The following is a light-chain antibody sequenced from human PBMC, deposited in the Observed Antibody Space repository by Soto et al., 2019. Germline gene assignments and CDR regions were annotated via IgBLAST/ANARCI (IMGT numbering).Light chain of an antibody. CDR2: DDE. CDR1: NIGSKS. CDR3: QVWDSSSAHYD. J-gene: IGLJ1*01. V-gene: IGLV3-21*02. Sequence: SYELTQPPSETVAPGRTARITCWGNNIGSKSVHWYHQKPGQAPVLVVYDDEDRPSGIPERISGSNYGNKATLTISRVEAGDEADYYCQVWDSSSAHYDFAKGNKVTVL.